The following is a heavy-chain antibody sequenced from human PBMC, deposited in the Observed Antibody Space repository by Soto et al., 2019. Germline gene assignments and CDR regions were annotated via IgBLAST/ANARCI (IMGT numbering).Heavy chain of an antibody. CDR2: TYYRSKWYN. D-gene: IGHD6-13*01. CDR3: AREYSSSWNYYSSSSGMDV. J-gene: IGHJ6*02. CDR1: GDSVSSNSAA. V-gene: IGHV6-1*01. Sequence: SQTLSLTCAISGDSVSSNSAAWNCIRQSPSRGLEWLGRTYYRSKWYNDYAVSVKSRITINPDTSKNQFSLQLNSVTPEDTAVYYCAREYSSSWNYYSSSSGMDVWGQGTTVPVSS.